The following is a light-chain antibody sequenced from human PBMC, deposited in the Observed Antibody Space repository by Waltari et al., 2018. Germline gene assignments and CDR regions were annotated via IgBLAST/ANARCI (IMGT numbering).Light chain of an antibody. CDR1: TIAVGGYDY. Sequence: QSAPTQPASVSGSPGQSITISCTGTTIAVGGYDYVSWYQHHPGRAPKLMIYEVGYRPSGVSNRFYGSKSGNTASLTISGLQAEDEADYYCSSYTSGGTHVFGTGTKATVL. J-gene: IGLJ1*01. CDR2: EVG. CDR3: SSYTSGGTHV. V-gene: IGLV2-14*01.